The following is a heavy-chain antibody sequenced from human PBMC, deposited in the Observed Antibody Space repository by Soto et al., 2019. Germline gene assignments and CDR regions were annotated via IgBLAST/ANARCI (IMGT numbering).Heavy chain of an antibody. CDR1: GGSISSYY. CDR3: AKAQGYCSGGSCYPPGYYYGMDV. D-gene: IGHD2-15*01. V-gene: IGHV4-59*01. Sequence: SETLSLTCTVSGGSISSYYWSWIRQPPGKGLEWIGYIYYSGSTNYNPSLKSRVTISVDTSKNQFSLKLSSVTAEDTAVYYCAKAQGYCSGGSCYPPGYYYGMDVWGQGTTVTVSS. CDR2: IYYSGST. J-gene: IGHJ6*02.